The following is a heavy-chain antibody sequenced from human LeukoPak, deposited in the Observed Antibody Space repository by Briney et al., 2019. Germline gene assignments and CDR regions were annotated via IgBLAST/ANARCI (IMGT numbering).Heavy chain of an antibody. Sequence: PGGSLRLSCAASGCRFDTHYLIWVRQAPGKGLECVAYISRTSTYIYYEYSVTGRFTISRDKAKNLVHLQMNSLRADDTAVYFCARDSRKAGYYSEFWGQGTVVTVSS. D-gene: IGHD3-22*01. CDR3: ARDSRKAGYYSEF. CDR2: ISRTSTYI. CDR1: GCRFDTHY. J-gene: IGHJ4*02. V-gene: IGHV3-21*01.